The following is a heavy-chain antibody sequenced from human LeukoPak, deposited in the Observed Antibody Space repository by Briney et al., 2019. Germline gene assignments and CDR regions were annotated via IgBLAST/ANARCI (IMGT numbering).Heavy chain of an antibody. D-gene: IGHD3-22*01. J-gene: IGHJ1*01. CDR1: GYSFTSYW. CDR2: IYPGDSDT. V-gene: IGHV5-51*01. CDR3: ARLPGRYYDSSGYYYFQH. Sequence: GESLKISCKGSGYSFTSYWIGWVRQMPGKGLEWMGIIYPGDSDTRYSPSFQGQVTISADKSISTAYLQWSSLKASDTAMYYCARLPGRYYDSSGYYYFQHWGQSTLVTVSS.